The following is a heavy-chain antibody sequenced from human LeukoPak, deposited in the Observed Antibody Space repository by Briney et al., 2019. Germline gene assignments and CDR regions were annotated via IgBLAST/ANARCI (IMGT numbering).Heavy chain of an antibody. D-gene: IGHD2-2*01. V-gene: IGHV1-69*01. CDR2: IIPIFGTA. CDR3: AMTIYCSSTSCYAFDI. Sequence: GASVTVSCKASGGTFSSYAISWVRQAPGQGLEWMGGIIPIFGTANYAQKFQGRVTITADESTSTAYMELSSLRSEDTAVYYCAMTIYCSSTSCYAFDIWGQGTMVTVSS. CDR1: GGTFSSYA. J-gene: IGHJ3*02.